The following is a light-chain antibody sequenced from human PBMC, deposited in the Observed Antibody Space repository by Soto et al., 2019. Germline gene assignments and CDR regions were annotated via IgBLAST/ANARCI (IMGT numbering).Light chain of an antibody. CDR2: DVT. CDR1: NSGIGGYNF. J-gene: IGLJ2*01. Sequence: QSALTQPPSASGSPGQSVTISCTGTNSGIGGYNFVSWYQQHPGKAPKLMIYDVTKRPSGVPDRFSGSKSGNTASLTVSGLQAEDEADYYCSSHAGNSAVFGGGTKLTVL. V-gene: IGLV2-8*01. CDR3: SSHAGNSAV.